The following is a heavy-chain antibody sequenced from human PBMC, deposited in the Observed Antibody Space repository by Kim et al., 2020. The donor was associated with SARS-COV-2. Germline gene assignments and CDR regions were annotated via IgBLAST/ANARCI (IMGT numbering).Heavy chain of an antibody. CDR2: ISSSSSYT. Sequence: GGSLRLSCAASGFTFSSYWMSWVRQAPGKGLEWVSYISSSSSYTNYADSVKGRFTISRDNAKNSLYLQMNSLRAEDTAVYYCARVRPPAWGGFPMGYWFDPWGQGTLVTVSS. J-gene: IGHJ5*02. CDR3: ARVRPPAWGGFPMGYWFDP. CDR1: GFTFSSYW. V-gene: IGHV3-21*05. D-gene: IGHD2-21*01.